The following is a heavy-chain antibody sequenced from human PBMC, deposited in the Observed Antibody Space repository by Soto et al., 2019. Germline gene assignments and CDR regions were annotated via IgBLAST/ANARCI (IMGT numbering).Heavy chain of an antibody. Sequence: PGGSLRLSCAAPGFTFSSYGTHWVRQAPGKGLEWVAVISYDGSNKYYADSVKGRFTISRDNSKNTLYLQMNSLRAEDTAVYYCAKDRYYGSGSYYTSWGQGTLVTVSS. CDR1: GFTFSSYG. V-gene: IGHV3-30*18. D-gene: IGHD3-10*01. CDR2: ISYDGSNK. J-gene: IGHJ4*02. CDR3: AKDRYYGSGSYYTS.